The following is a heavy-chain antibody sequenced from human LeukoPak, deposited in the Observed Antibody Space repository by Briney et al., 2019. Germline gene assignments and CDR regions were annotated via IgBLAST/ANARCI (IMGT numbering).Heavy chain of an antibody. J-gene: IGHJ6*04. CDR3: ARVHRNYDILTGEYYYYGMDV. V-gene: IGHV6-1*01. D-gene: IGHD3-9*01. CDR1: GDSVSSNSAA. Sequence: SQTLSLTCAISGDSVSSNSAARNWIRQSPSRGLEWLGRTYYRSKWYNDYAVSVKSRITINPDTSKNQFSLQLNSVTPEDTAVYYCARVHRNYDILTGEYYYYGMDVWGKGTTVTVSS. CDR2: TYYRSKWYN.